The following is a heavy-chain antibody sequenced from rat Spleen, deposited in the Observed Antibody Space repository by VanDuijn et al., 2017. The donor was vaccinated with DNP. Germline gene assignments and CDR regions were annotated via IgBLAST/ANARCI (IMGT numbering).Heavy chain of an antibody. Sequence: EVQLVESGGGLVQPGRSMKLSCAASGFTFSNYYMAWVRQAPRKGLEWVTTSGYDGITTYYRDSVKGRFTISRDTAKSSLYLQMNSLKSEDTATYYCTRGVYYGSSWAFDYWGHGVMVTVSS. V-gene: IGHV5-20*01. CDR1: GFTFSNYY. J-gene: IGHJ2*01. D-gene: IGHD1-6*01. CDR3: TRGVYYGSSWAFDY. CDR2: SGYDGITT.